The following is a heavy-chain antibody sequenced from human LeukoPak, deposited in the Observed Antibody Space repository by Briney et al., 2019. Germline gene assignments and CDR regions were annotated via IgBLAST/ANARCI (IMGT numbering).Heavy chain of an antibody. CDR2: IYSGGNT. Sequence: PGGSLRLSCAASGFTVSNNYMNWVRQAPGKGLEWVSVIYSGGNTYYADSVKGRFTISRDNSKNTLHLQMNSLRVEDSAVYYCARDRHYGGRLGYWGQGTLVTVSS. CDR3: ARDRHYGGRLGY. CDR1: GFTVSNNY. D-gene: IGHD4-23*01. J-gene: IGHJ4*02. V-gene: IGHV3-66*02.